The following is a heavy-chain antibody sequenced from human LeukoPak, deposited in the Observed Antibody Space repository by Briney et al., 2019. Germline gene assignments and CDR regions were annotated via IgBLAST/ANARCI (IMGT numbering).Heavy chain of an antibody. J-gene: IGHJ5*01. CDR2: ISSTSAYI. Sequence: GGSLRLSCAGSGFALKSYSLTWVRQAPGKGLEWVSSISSTSAYIHYADSVKGRFTISRDNVDNVVYLEMNSLGAEDTATYYCARVAVSGPTGWFDSWGQGTLVTVSS. V-gene: IGHV3-21*01. CDR3: ARVAVSGPTGWFDS. D-gene: IGHD2-8*02. CDR1: GFALKSYS.